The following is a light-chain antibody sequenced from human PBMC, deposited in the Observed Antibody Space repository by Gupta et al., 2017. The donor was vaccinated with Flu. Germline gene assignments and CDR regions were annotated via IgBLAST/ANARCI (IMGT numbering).Light chain of an antibody. J-gene: IGLJ3*02. Sequence: VTIACTGTDNDVGGYNYVSGYQQHPGEAPKLIIYAVTQRPSGVPDRFSGSKAGNTASVSVSDLQAEDEADYYCSSFSGSSNLWVFGGGTKLTVL. V-gene: IGLV2-8*01. CDR1: DNDVGGYNY. CDR2: AVT. CDR3: SSFSGSSNLWV.